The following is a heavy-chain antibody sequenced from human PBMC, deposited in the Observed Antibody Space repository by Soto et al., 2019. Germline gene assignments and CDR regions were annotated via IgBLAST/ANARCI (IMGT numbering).Heavy chain of an antibody. CDR3: ARDAHYYDSSGYYYLDY. CDR2: IYYSGST. Sequence: QVQLQESGPGLVKPSQTLSLTCTVSGGSISSGGYYWSWIRQHPGKGLEWIGYIYYSGSTYYNPSLMSRVTISVDTSKKQFSLKMSSVTAADTAVYYCARDAHYYDSSGYYYLDYWGQGTLVTVSS. J-gene: IGHJ4*02. D-gene: IGHD3-22*01. CDR1: GGSISSGGYY. V-gene: IGHV4-31*03.